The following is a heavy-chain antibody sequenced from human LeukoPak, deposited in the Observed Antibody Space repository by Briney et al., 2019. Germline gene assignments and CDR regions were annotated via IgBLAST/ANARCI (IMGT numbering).Heavy chain of an antibody. CDR3: ARGRSDYGDLTFDY. J-gene: IGHJ4*02. Sequence: ASVKVSCKASGYTFTSYDINWVRQATGQGLEWMGWMNPNSGNTGYAQKFQGRVTIARNTSISTAYMELSRLRSDDTAVYYCARGRSDYGDLTFDYWGQGTLVTVSS. V-gene: IGHV1-8*03. D-gene: IGHD4-17*01. CDR2: MNPNSGNT. CDR1: GYTFTSYD.